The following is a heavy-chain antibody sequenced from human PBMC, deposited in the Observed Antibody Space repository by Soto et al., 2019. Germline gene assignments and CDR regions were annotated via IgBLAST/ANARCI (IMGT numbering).Heavy chain of an antibody. D-gene: IGHD2-15*01. Sequence: QVQLQESGPGLVKPSQTLSLTCTVSGGSISSDDYYWSWIRQPPGKGLECIGYIYYSGSTYYNPSLKRRVTISVDTSKNQFSLKLSSVTAADTAVYYCARTLRRGPPFPYWGQGTLVTVSS. CDR1: GGSISSDDYY. CDR3: ARTLRRGPPFPY. V-gene: IGHV4-30-4*01. J-gene: IGHJ4*02. CDR2: IYYSGST.